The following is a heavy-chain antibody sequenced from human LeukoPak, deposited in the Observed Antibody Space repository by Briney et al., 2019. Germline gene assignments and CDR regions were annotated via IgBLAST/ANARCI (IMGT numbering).Heavy chain of an antibody. CDR2: ISSSSSYI. J-gene: IGHJ5*02. CDR3: ARDGWFGETS. D-gene: IGHD3-10*01. CDR1: GFTFSDYY. V-gene: IGHV3-21*01. Sequence: GGSLRLSCAASGFTFSDYYMNWVRQAPGKGLEWVSSISSSSSYIYYADSVKGRFTISRDNAKNSLYLQMNSLRAEDTAVYYCARDGWFGETSWGQGTLVTVSS.